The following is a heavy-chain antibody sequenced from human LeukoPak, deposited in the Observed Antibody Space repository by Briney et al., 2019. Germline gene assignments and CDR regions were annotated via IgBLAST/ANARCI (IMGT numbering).Heavy chain of an antibody. CDR2: IKSETEGGTT. CDR3: ATERYSSYWYVY. Sequence: PGGSLRLSCAASGFTFDDYGMSWVRQAPGKGLEWVGRIKSETEGGTTEHAAPVKGRFTISRDDSKDTLYLQMNSLKTEDTAVYYCATERYSSYWYVYWGQGTLVTVSS. CDR1: GFTFDDYG. V-gene: IGHV3-15*01. J-gene: IGHJ4*02. D-gene: IGHD6-13*01.